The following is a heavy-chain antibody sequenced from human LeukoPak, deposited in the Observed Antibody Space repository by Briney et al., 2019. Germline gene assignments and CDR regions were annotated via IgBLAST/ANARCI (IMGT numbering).Heavy chain of an antibody. CDR3: ARVRLTEWELLPDYFDY. Sequence: SETLSLTCTVSGGSISSGGYYWSWIRQHPGKGLEWIGYIYYSGSTYYNPSLKSRVTISVDTSKNQFSLKLSSVTAADTAVYYCARVRLTEWELLPDYFDYWGQGTLVTVSS. CDR1: GGSISSGGYY. D-gene: IGHD1-26*01. V-gene: IGHV4-31*03. J-gene: IGHJ4*02. CDR2: IYYSGST.